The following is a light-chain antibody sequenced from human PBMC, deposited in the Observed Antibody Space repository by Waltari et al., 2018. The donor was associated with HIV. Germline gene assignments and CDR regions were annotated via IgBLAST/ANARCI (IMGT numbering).Light chain of an antibody. CDR1: NNGSKR. Sequence: SFVLTQPPSLSVAPGETARITCGGTNNGSKRGHGYQQRPGQAPVLVIYYDGDRPSGIPERFSGSNSGNTATLTIRRVEAGDEADFYCQVWDRSSDQGVFGGGTKLTVL. J-gene: IGLJ2*01. CDR2: YDG. V-gene: IGLV3-21*04. CDR3: QVWDRSSDQGV.